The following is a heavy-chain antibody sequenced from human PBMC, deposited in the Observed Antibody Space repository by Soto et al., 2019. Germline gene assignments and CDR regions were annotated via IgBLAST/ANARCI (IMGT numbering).Heavy chain of an antibody. CDR3: ARESATAGYYYYGMDV. D-gene: IGHD6-25*01. CDR2: IYYSGST. Sequence: PSETLSLTCTVSGGSISSYYWSWIRQPPGKGLEWIGYIYYSGSTNYNPSLKSRVTISVDTSKNQFSLKLSSVTAADTAVHYCARESATAGYYYYGMDVWGQGTTVTVSS. J-gene: IGHJ6*02. CDR1: GGSISSYY. V-gene: IGHV4-59*01.